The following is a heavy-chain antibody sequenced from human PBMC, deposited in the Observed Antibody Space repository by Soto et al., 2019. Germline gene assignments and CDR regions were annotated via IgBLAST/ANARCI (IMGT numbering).Heavy chain of an antibody. J-gene: IGHJ3*02. CDR1: GFTFSDYY. CDR2: ISYDGSNK. V-gene: IGHV3-30-3*01. D-gene: IGHD3-10*01. CDR3: ARGSYYYGSGSYYAFDI. Sequence: GGSLRLSCAASGFTFSDYYMSWIRQAPGKGLEWVAVISYDGSNKYYADSVKGRFTISRDNSKNTLYLQMNSLRAEDTAVYYCARGSYYYGSGSYYAFDIWGQGTMVTVSS.